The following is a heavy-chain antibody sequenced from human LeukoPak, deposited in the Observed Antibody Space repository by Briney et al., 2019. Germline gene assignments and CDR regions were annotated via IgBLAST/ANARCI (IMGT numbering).Heavy chain of an antibody. D-gene: IGHD3-10*01. CDR1: GGSFSGYY. CDR2: INHSGST. V-gene: IGHV4-34*01. CDR3: ARDKRLLVRWGFDP. J-gene: IGHJ5*02. Sequence: NSSETLSLTCAVYGGSFSGYYWSWIRQPPGKGLEWIGEINHSGSTNYNPSLKSRVTISVDKSKNQFSLKLSSVTAADTAVYYCARDKRLLVRWGFDPWGQGTLVTVSS.